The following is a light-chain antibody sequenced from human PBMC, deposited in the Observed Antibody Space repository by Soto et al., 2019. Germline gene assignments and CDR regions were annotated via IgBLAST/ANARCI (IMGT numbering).Light chain of an antibody. CDR2: DVI. V-gene: IGLV2-11*01. CDR1: SSDVGAYKY. Sequence: QSALTQPRSVSGSPGQSVTISCTGTSSDVGAYKYVSWYQQHPGKAPRLIIYDVIDRPSGVPDRFSGSKSGNTASLTISGLQGEDEADYYCCSYAGNYICVFGGGTKLTVL. CDR3: CSYAGNYICV. J-gene: IGLJ3*02.